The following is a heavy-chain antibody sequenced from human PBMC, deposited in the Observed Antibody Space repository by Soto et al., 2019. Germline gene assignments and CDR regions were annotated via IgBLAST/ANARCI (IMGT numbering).Heavy chain of an antibody. CDR2: ISSTTNYI. Sequence: GGSLRLSCAASGFTFSSYIMNWVRQSPGKGLEWVSSISSTTNYIYYGDSMKGRFTISRDNAKNSLYLEMNSLRAEDTAVYYCARESEDLTSNFDYWGQGTLVTVSS. V-gene: IGHV3-21*06. J-gene: IGHJ4*02. CDR3: ARESEDLTSNFDY. CDR1: GFTFSSYI.